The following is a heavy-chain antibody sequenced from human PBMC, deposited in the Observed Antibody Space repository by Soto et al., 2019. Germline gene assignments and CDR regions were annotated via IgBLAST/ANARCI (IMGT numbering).Heavy chain of an antibody. CDR3: AKNDDHGSYYHGLAG. CDR2: LYYSRST. D-gene: IGHD4-17*01. J-gene: IGHJ6*02. V-gene: IGHV4-59*07. CDR1: GGYINRYY. Sequence: PSDTLSLTCTVSGGYINRYYWNWIRQPPGKGLEWIGHLYYSRSTNYNPPLKSRVTMSVDTSTNQFFLKLSSVTAADTAMVYRAKNDDHGSYYHGLAGWGQGTTVTVSS.